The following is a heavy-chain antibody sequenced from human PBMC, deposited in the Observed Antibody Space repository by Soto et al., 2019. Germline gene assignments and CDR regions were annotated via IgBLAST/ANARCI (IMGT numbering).Heavy chain of an antibody. CDR1: GFTFSDYY. D-gene: IGHD3-9*01. V-gene: IGHV3-11*06. CDR2: ISSRSSYT. Sequence: QVKLVESGGGLVQPGGSLRLSCAASGFTFSDYYMTWIRQAPGQGLEWVSYISSRSSYTNYADSVKGRFTISRDNAKNSLYLQMNSLRAEDTAVYYCARRIRDFDFDYYGLDVWGQGTTVSVSS. J-gene: IGHJ6*02. CDR3: ARRIRDFDFDYYGLDV.